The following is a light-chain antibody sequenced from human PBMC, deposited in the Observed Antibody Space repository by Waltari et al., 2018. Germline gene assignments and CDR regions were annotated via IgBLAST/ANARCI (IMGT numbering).Light chain of an antibody. CDR1: QSVASY. CDR3: QQRSTWPLT. J-gene: IGKJ4*01. V-gene: IGKV3-11*01. Sequence: EIVLTQSPATLSLSPGERATLPCRASQSVASYLLWYQHKPGQAPRLLIYDTSNRAARIPGRFSGSGSGTDFTLTISSLEPEDSALYYCQQRSTWPLTFGGGTKVEIK. CDR2: DTS.